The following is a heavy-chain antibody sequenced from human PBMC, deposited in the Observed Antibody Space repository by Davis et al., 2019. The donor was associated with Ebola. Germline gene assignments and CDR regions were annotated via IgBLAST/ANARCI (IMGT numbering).Heavy chain of an antibody. J-gene: IGHJ3*02. CDR1: GGSISSSSYY. CDR2: IYYSGST. V-gene: IGHV4-39*01. D-gene: IGHD2-15*01. Sequence: SETLSLTCTVSGGSISSSSYYCGWLRQPPGKGLEWIGSIYYSGSTYYNSSLKSRVTISVDTSQNQFSLKLRSGTAADTAVYYCAGGRDIAFDIWGQGTMVTVSS. CDR3: AGGRDIAFDI.